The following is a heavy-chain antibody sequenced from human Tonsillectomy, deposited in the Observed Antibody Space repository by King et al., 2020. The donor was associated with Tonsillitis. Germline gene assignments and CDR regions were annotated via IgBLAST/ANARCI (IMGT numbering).Heavy chain of an antibody. Sequence: VQLVESGGGLVKPGGSLRLSCAASGFTFSTYSMNWVRQAPGKGLEWVSSISSMTSSIYYADSVKGRFTISRDNAKNSLYLQMNSLRAEDTAVYYCATSGLAYYFIDHWGQGTLVTVSS. D-gene: IGHD2/OR15-2a*01. CDR3: ATSGLAYYFIDH. CDR2: ISSMTSSI. V-gene: IGHV3-21*01. CDR1: GFTFSTYS. J-gene: IGHJ4*02.